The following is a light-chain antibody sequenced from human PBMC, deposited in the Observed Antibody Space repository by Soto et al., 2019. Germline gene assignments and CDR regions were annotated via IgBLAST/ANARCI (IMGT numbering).Light chain of an antibody. CDR2: GAS. CDR3: QQYNNWWT. Sequence: EIVMTQSPATLSVSPGERATLSCRASQSVSSNLAWYQQKPGQAPRLLIYGASNRATGIPARFSGSGSGTEFTPTISSLQSEDFAVYYCQQYNNWWTFGQGTKVEIK. V-gene: IGKV3-15*01. CDR1: QSVSSN. J-gene: IGKJ1*01.